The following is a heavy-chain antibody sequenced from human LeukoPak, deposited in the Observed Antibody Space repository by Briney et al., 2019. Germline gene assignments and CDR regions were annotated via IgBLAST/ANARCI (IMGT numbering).Heavy chain of an antibody. CDR2: FDPEDGET. CDR1: GYTLTELS. D-gene: IGHD6-13*01. CDR3: ATSGDRLSPYSSSWYYFDY. V-gene: IGHV1-24*01. J-gene: IGHJ4*02. Sequence: ASVKVSCKVSGYTLTELSMHWVRQAPGKGLEWMGGFDPEDGETIYAQKFQGRVTMTEDTSTDTAYMELSSLRSEDTAVYYCATSGDRLSPYSSSWYYFDYWGQGTQVTVSS.